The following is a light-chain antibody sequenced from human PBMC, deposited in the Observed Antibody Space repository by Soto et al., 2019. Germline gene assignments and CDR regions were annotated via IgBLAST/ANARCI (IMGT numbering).Light chain of an antibody. V-gene: IGKV3-11*01. CDR3: QQRSNWPPLT. J-gene: IGKJ4*01. Sequence: EIVLTQSPATLSLSPGERATLSCRASQSVSSYLAWYQQKHGQAPRLLIYDASNRATGIPARFSGSGSGTEFTLTISSLEPEDFAVYYCQQRSNWPPLTFGGGTKVEIK. CDR2: DAS. CDR1: QSVSSY.